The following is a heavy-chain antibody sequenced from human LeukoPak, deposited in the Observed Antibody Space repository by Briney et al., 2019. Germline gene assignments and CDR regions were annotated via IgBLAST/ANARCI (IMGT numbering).Heavy chain of an antibody. Sequence: PGGSLRLSCAASGFTFSSYWMSWVRQAPGKGLEWVANIKQDGSEKYYVDSVKGRFTISRDNAKNSLYLQMNSLRAEDTAVYYCARGVVVPVAKVNYYMDVWGKGTTVTVSS. CDR3: ARGVVVPVAKVNYYMDV. CDR1: GFTFSSYW. D-gene: IGHD2-2*01. J-gene: IGHJ6*03. V-gene: IGHV3-7*01. CDR2: IKQDGSEK.